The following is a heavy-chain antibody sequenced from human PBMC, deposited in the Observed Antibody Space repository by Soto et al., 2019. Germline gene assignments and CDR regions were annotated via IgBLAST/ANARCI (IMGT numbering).Heavy chain of an antibody. CDR3: VRVVAITGYPDN. Sequence: SVKVSCKTSGGTFSSYAISWVRQAPGQGLEWMGGIVPIVDTSTYAQKFQGRATITADESTSTAYMELSSLRSDDTAIYYCVRVVAITGYPDNWGQGTLVTVYS. CDR2: IVPIVDTS. J-gene: IGHJ4*02. CDR1: GGTFSSYA. V-gene: IGHV1-69*13. D-gene: IGHD5-12*01.